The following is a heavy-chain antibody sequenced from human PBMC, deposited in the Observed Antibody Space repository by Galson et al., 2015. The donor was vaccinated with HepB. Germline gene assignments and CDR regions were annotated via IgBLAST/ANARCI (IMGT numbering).Heavy chain of an antibody. CDR2: IWYDGSNK. CDR1: GFTFSSYG. V-gene: IGHV3-33*01. D-gene: IGHD3-16*01. CDR3: ARDGILGKRTSSYFQH. J-gene: IGHJ1*01. Sequence: SLRLSCAASGFTFSSYGMHWVRQAPGKGLEWVAVIWYDGSNKYYADSVKGRFTISRDNSKNTLYLQMNSLRAEDTAVYYCARDGILGKRTSSYFQHWGQGTLVTVSS.